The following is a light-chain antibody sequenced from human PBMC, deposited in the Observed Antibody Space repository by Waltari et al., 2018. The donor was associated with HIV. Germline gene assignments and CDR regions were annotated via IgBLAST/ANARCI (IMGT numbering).Light chain of an antibody. CDR1: NSNIPRTT. CDR3: ATWDDSLSGPV. J-gene: IGLJ3*02. V-gene: IGLV1-44*01. CDR2: STY. Sequence: QSVLAQPPSTSGTPGQTISISCSGSNSNIPRTTVNWYQQFPGTAPKLLIDSTYQRPSGVPDRFSGSKSGTSASLAISGLQSEDEGDYFCATWDDSLSGPVFGGGTKLTVL.